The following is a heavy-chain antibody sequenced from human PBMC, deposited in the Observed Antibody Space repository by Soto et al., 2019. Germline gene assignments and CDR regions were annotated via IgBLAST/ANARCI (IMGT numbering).Heavy chain of an antibody. J-gene: IGHJ5*02. CDR1: GGTFSSYA. Sequence: SSVKVSCKASGGTFSSYAISWVRQAPGQGLEWMGGIIPIFGTANYAQKFQGRVTITADESTSTAYMELSSLRSEDTAVYYCARGYHIYCSGGSCYPGWFDPWGQGTLVTGS. CDR2: IIPIFGTA. V-gene: IGHV1-69*13. D-gene: IGHD2-15*01. CDR3: ARGYHIYCSGGSCYPGWFDP.